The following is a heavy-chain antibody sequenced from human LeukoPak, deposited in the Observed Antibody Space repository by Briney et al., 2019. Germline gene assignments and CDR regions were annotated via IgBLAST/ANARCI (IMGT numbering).Heavy chain of an antibody. V-gene: IGHV3-30*02. CDR3: AKGASRPQIGYCTNGVCQNFDY. CDR1: GFNFSNYV. Sequence: GGSLRLSCTASGFNFSNYVMHWVRQAPGKGLEWVAFIQYDGSHKSYADSVKGRFTISRDNSKNTLYLQMNSLRAEDTAVYYCAKGASRPQIGYCTNGVCQNFDYWGQGTLVTVSS. CDR2: IQYDGSHK. D-gene: IGHD2-8*01. J-gene: IGHJ4*02.